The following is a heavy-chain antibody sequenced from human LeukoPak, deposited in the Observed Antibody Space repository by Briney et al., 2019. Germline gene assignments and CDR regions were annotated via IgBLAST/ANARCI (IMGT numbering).Heavy chain of an antibody. CDR3: ARDSWDILTGYYSHYLDY. CDR2: VSYDGTDK. V-gene: IGHV3-30*04. J-gene: IGHJ4*02. Sequence: AGGSLRLSCAATGFTFSSSTMHWVRLAPGKGLEWVAIVSYDGTDKHYADSVKGRFTISRDNSKNMIYLQMNILRVEDTAVYYCARDSWDILTGYYSHYLDYWGQGTLVTVSS. CDR1: GFTFSSST. D-gene: IGHD3-9*01.